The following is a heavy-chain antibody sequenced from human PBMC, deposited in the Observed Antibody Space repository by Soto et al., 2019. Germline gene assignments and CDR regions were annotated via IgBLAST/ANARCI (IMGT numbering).Heavy chain of an antibody. CDR3: RRSSRYSTDV. Sequence: SETLSLTCTVSGGSIRSSSYWGWIRQPPGKGLEWIGIIYCTGNTYYNPSLICQVTISLDTSKYQFSLNVISVTAADTAVYYCRRSSRYSTDVWGQGTTVTVSS. J-gene: IGHJ6*02. CDR2: IYCTGNT. V-gene: IGHV4-39*01. CDR1: GGSIRSSSY. D-gene: IGHD6-13*01.